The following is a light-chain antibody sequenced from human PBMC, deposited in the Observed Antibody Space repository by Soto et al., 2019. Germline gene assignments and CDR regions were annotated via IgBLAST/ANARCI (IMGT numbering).Light chain of an antibody. J-gene: IGLJ1*01. V-gene: IGLV2-14*03. CDR2: EVS. Sequence: QSVLTQPASVSGSPGQSITVSCTGTSSDVGGYNSVSWYQQHPGKPPNLIIYEVSNRPSGVSDRFSGSKSGNTASLTISGLQAEDEADYYCSSYTSTSSYVCATGTKVTVL. CDR3: SSYTSTSSYV. CDR1: SSDVGGYNS.